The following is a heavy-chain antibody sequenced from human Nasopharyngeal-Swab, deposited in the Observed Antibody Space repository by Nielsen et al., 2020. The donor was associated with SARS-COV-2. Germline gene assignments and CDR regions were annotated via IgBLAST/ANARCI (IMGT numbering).Heavy chain of an antibody. CDR1: GGSINNYY. J-gene: IGHJ4*02. V-gene: IGHV4-4*07. Sequence: SETLSLTCSVSGGSINNYYLSWIRQPAGKGLEWIGRIYFSGSTNYNPSLKSRVTISVDTSKNQFSLKLNSVTAADTAVYYCARRETIVGSFDYWGQGTLVTVSS. D-gene: IGHD1-26*01. CDR3: ARRETIVGSFDY. CDR2: IYFSGST.